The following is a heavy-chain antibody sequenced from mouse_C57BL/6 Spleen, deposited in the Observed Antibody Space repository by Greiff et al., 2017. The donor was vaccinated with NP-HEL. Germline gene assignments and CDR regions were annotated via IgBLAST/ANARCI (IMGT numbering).Heavy chain of an antibody. CDR1: GFTFSDYY. V-gene: IGHV5-16*01. Sequence: EVQLQESEGGLVQPGSSMKLSCTASGFTFSDYYMAWVRQVPEKCLEWVANINYDGSSTYYLDSLKSRFIISRDNAKNILYLQMSSLKSEDTATYYCARDDGDYGVFDYWGQGTTLTVSS. D-gene: IGHD2-4*01. CDR3: ARDDGDYGVFDY. CDR2: INYDGSST. J-gene: IGHJ2*01.